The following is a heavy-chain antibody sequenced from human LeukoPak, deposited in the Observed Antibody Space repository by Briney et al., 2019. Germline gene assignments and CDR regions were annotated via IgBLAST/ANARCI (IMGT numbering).Heavy chain of an antibody. Sequence: PGRSLRLSCAASGFTFSDYYMSWIRQAPGKGLEWVSYISSSGSTIYYADSVKGRFTISRDNAKNSLYLQMNSLRAEDTAVYYCAKRAYSSGWLRSDFDYWGRGTLVTVSS. CDR1: GFTFSDYY. CDR3: AKRAYSSGWLRSDFDY. CDR2: ISSSGSTI. D-gene: IGHD6-13*01. V-gene: IGHV3-11*01. J-gene: IGHJ4*02.